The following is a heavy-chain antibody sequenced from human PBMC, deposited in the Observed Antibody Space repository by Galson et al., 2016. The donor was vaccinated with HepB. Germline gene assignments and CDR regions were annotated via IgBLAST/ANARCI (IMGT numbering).Heavy chain of an antibody. CDR3: TREGHGGFDY. CDR2: IKQDGSEK. D-gene: IGHD3-16*01. J-gene: IGHJ4*02. V-gene: IGHV3-7*01. Sequence: SLRLSCAASGFIFSNYAMSWVRQAPGSGLEWVANIKQDGSEKGYVDSVEGRFTISRDNAKNSLYLQMNSLRVEDTGVYYCTREGHGGFDYWGQGTLVIVSS. CDR1: GFIFSNYA.